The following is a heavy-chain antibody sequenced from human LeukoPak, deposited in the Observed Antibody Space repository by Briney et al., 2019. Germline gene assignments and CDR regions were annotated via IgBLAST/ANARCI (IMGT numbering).Heavy chain of an antibody. Sequence: PGGSLRLSCAASGFTFSSYSMDWVRQAPGKGLEGVSFISSSCSNIYYADSVKGRFTISRDNAKNSLYLQMDSLRAEDTAVYYCARGYDAPRWGRGTLVTVSS. CDR2: ISSSCSNI. V-gene: IGHV3-21*01. J-gene: IGHJ2*01. CDR3: ARGYDAPR. CDR1: GFTFSSYS. D-gene: IGHD3-16*01.